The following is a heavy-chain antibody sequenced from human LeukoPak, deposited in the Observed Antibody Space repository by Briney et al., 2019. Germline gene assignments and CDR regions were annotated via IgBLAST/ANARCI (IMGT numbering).Heavy chain of an antibody. D-gene: IGHD1-26*01. Sequence: ASVKVSCKASGYTFTGYYMHWVRQAPGQRLEWMGWINPNSGGTNYAQKFQGRVTMTRDTSISTAYMELSRLRSDDTAVYYCARDRGSSPIWYYYMDVWRKGTTVTVSS. V-gene: IGHV1-2*02. CDR1: GYTFTGYY. CDR3: ARDRGSSPIWYYYMDV. CDR2: INPNSGGT. J-gene: IGHJ6*03.